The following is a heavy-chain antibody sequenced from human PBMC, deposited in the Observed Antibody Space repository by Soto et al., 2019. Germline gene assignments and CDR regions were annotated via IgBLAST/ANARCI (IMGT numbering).Heavy chain of an antibody. CDR1: GFTFSRYG. J-gene: IGHJ6*02. Sequence: EVQVVESGGGLVQPGGSLRLSCAASGFTFSRYGMNWVRQAPGKGLEWVAYISSSSSTIYYADSVKGRFTISRDNAKNSLYLQMNSRRDEDTAVYYCARDGYCGSTTCYVLPDVWGPGTTVTVSS. V-gene: IGHV3-48*02. CDR3: ARDGYCGSTTCYVLPDV. CDR2: ISSSSSTI. D-gene: IGHD2-2*03.